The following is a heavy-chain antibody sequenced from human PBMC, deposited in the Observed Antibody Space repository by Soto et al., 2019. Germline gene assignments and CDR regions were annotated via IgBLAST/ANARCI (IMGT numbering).Heavy chain of an antibody. CDR2: IYYSGST. J-gene: IGHJ6*02. V-gene: IGHV4-31*03. CDR1: GGSISSGGYY. D-gene: IGHD2-15*01. Sequence: QVQLQESGPGLVKPSQTLSVTCTVSGGSISSGGYYWSWIRQHPGKGLEWIGYIYYSGSTYYNPSLKSRVTISVDTSKNQFSLKLSSVTAADTAVYYCARDRASAAYYYYGMDVWGQGTTVTVSS. CDR3: ARDRASAAYYYYGMDV.